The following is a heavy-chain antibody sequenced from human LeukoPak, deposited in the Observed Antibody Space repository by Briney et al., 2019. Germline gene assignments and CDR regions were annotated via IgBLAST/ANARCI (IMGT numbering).Heavy chain of an antibody. CDR1: GFTVITNY. CDR3: ARGVMRQWLGLYFDY. Sequence: GGSLRLSCAASGFTVITNYMNWVRRAPGKGLEWVSVIYSGGTTYYADSVKGRFTISRDNSKNTLYLQMNSLRVEDTAVYYCARGVMRQWLGLYFDYWGQGTLVTVSS. CDR2: IYSGGTT. D-gene: IGHD6-19*01. J-gene: IGHJ4*02. V-gene: IGHV3-53*01.